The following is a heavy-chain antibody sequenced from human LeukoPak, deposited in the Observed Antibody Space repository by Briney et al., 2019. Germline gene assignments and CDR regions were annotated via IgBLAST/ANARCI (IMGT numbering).Heavy chain of an antibody. CDR2: ISASGGST. V-gene: IGHV3-23*01. J-gene: IGHJ4*02. CDR1: GFIFRRYA. CDR3: ARELAYYFDY. Sequence: GGSLRLSCAASGFIFRRYAMSWVRQAPGKGLEWVSAISASGGSTYYADSVKGRFTISRDNSKNTLYLQMNSLRAEDTAVYYCARELAYYFDYWGQGTLVTVSS. D-gene: IGHD1-1*01.